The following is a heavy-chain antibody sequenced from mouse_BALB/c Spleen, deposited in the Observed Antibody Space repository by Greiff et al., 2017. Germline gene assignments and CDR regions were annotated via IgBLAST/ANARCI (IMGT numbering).Heavy chain of an antibody. D-gene: IGHD3-1*01. J-gene: IGHJ4*01. Sequence: EVMLVESGGGLVQPGGSRKLSCAASGFTFSSFGMHWVRQAPEKGLEWVAYISSGSSTIYYADTVKGRFTISRDNPKNTLFLQMTSLRSEDTAMYYCARVARTPYAMDYWGQGTSVTVSS. V-gene: IGHV5-17*02. CDR2: ISSGSSTI. CDR1: GFTFSSFG. CDR3: ARVARTPYAMDY.